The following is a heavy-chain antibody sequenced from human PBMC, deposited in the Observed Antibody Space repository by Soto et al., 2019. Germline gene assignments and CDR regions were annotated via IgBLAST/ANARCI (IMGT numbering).Heavy chain of an antibody. Sequence: QVQLVQSGAEVKKPGASVKVSCKASDYTFTSYGIIWVRQAPGQGLEWIGWISVYNGNTNYAQKLRGRVTMTTDISTTTAYMEMRSLRSDDTAVYYCARSGSSWNLREFDYWGQGTLVTVSS. J-gene: IGHJ4*02. CDR1: DYTFTSYG. CDR2: ISVYNGNT. CDR3: ARSGSSWNLREFDY. D-gene: IGHD6-13*01. V-gene: IGHV1-18*01.